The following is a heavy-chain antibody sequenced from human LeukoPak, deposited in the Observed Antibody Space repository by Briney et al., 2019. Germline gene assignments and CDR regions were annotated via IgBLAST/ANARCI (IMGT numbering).Heavy chain of an antibody. CDR1: GFTFSAYW. V-gene: IGHV3-7*01. CDR3: ARDAEVYYFDY. J-gene: IGHJ4*02. CDR2: IKQDGSET. Sequence: PGGSLRLSCAASGFTFSAYWMTWVRQAPGKGLEWVANIKQDGSETYYVDSVKGRLTISRDNAKNSLYLQMNSLRVEDTAVYFCARDAEVYYFDYWGQGTLVTVSS.